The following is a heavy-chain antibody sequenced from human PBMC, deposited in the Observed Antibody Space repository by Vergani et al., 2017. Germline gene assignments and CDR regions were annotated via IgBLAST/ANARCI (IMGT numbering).Heavy chain of an antibody. D-gene: IGHD3-22*01. CDR3: ARGHDSSGYYYDY. Sequence: QVQLQESCSGLVKPSQTLSLTCAVSGGSISSGGYSWSWIRQPPGKGLEWIGYIYHSGSTYYNPSLKSRVTISVDRSKNQFSLKLSSVTAADTAVYYCARGHDSSGYYYDYWGQGTLVTVSS. CDR2: IYHSGST. CDR1: GGSISSGGYS. J-gene: IGHJ4*02. V-gene: IGHV4-30-2*01.